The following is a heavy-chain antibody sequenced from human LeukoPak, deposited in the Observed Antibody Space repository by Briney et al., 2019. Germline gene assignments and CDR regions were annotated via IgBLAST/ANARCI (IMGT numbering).Heavy chain of an antibody. CDR3: ATLGVVVVPAAIHYYYYGMDV. V-gene: IGHV1-24*01. J-gene: IGHJ6*02. CDR1: GYTLTELS. CDR2: FDPEDGET. Sequence: ASVKVSCKVSGYTLTELSMHWVRQAPGKGLEWMGGFDPEDGETIYAQKFQGRVTMTEDTSTDTAYMELSSLRSEDTAVYYCATLGVVVVPAAIHYYYYGMDVRGQGTTVTVSS. D-gene: IGHD2-2*01.